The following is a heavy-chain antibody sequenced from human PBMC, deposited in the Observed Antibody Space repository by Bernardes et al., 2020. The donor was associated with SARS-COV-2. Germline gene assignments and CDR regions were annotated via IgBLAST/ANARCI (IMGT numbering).Heavy chain of an antibody. CDR3: ARSWNGDYSYGMDV. D-gene: IGHD1-1*01. CDR1: GFSFNDSA. V-gene: IGHV3-48*02. J-gene: IGHJ6*02. CDR2: ISSRSSTV. Sequence: GGSLRLSCSASGFSFNDSAMNWVRPAPGKGLEWVSYISSRSSTVYYADSVKGRFTISRDNAKNSLYLQMNSLRDEDRAVYYCARSWNGDYSYGMDVWGPGTTVTVTS.